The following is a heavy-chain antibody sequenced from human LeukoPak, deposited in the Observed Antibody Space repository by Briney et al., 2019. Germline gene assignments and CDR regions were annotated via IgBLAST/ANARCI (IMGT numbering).Heavy chain of an antibody. CDR2: ISPSGDIT. V-gene: IGHV3-23*01. CDR1: GFSFGSHG. D-gene: IGHD3-16*01. J-gene: IGHJ1*01. CDR3: AKDDDWGRYKH. Sequence: PGGSLRLSCAGSGFSFGSHGMNWVRQAPGKGLEWVSGISPSGDITYYTDSVRGRFTISGDNFKNTLSLQVNSLRAEDTAMYYCAKDDDWGRYKHWGQGTLVTVSS.